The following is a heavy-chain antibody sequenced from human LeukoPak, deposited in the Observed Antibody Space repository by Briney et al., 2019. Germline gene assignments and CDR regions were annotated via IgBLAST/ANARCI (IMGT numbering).Heavy chain of an antibody. CDR3: ARGCTACPFDI. D-gene: IGHD2-8*02. J-gene: IGHJ3*02. Sequence: PGGSLRLSCEASGFTFSGYTMNWVRQAPGKGLEWVSYISSSSSTIYYADAVKGRFTISRDNAKNSLYLQMNSLRAEDTAVYYCARGCTACPFDIWGQGTMVTVSS. V-gene: IGHV3-48*04. CDR1: GFTFSGYT. CDR2: ISSSSSTI.